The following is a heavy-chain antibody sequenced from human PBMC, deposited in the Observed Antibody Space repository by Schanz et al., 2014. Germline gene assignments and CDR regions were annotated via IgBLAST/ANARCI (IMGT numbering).Heavy chain of an antibody. Sequence: EVQLLESGGGLVQPGGSLRLSCAASGFTFSSYAMSWVRQAPGKGLEWVSAISGGGGTTYYADSVKGRFTISRDNSKNTLYLQLNSLRVEDTAVYYCAKTLFPGGTQTFGNWGRGTLVTVSS. D-gene: IGHD2-8*02. CDR3: AKTLFPGGTQTFGN. CDR2: ISGGGGTT. CDR1: GFTFSSYA. V-gene: IGHV3-23*01. J-gene: IGHJ4*02.